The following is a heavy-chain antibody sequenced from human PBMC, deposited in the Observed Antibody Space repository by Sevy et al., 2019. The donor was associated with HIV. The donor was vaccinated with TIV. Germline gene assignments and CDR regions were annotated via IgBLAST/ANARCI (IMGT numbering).Heavy chain of an antibody. Sequence: GGSLRLSCAASGFTFSRYGMHWVRQAPGKGLEWVAVISYDGSNKYYADSVKGRFTISRDNSKNTLYLQMNSLRAEDTAVYYCAKEGGAPRKTYYYYGMDVWGQGTTVTVSS. V-gene: IGHV3-30*18. CDR1: GFTFSRYG. J-gene: IGHJ6*02. CDR3: AKEGGAPRKTYYYYGMDV. CDR2: ISYDGSNK. D-gene: IGHD2-15*01.